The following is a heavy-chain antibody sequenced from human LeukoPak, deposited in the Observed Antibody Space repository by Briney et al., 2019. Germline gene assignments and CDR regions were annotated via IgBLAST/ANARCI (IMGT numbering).Heavy chain of an antibody. CDR1: GGSFSGYY. V-gene: IGHV4-34*01. D-gene: IGHD3-10*01. J-gene: IGHJ4*02. Sequence: SETLSLTCAVYGGSFSGYYWSWIRQPPGKGLEWIGEINHSGSTNYNPSPKNRLTISVDASKNQFSLKLISVTAADTAVYYCARTRYYYGSRSYGAPYYFDYWGQGTLVTVSS. CDR2: INHSGST. CDR3: ARTRYYYGSRSYGAPYYFDY.